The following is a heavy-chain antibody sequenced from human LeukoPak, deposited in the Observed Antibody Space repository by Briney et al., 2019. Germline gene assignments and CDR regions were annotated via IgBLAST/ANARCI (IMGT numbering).Heavy chain of an antibody. CDR3: ARGRAGMVYYYYYMDV. CDR2: IYYSGST. Sequence: TSETLSLTCTVSGGSISSSSYYWGWIRQPPGKGLEWIGSIYYSGSTYYNPSLKSRVTISVDTSKNQFSLKLSSVTAADTAVYYCARGRAGMVYYYYYMDVWGKGTTVTISS. J-gene: IGHJ6*03. D-gene: IGHD2-8*01. CDR1: GGSISSSSYY. V-gene: IGHV4-39*07.